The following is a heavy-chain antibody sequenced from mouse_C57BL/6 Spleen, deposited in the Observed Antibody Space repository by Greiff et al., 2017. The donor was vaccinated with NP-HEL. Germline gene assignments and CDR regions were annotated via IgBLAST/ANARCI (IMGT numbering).Heavy chain of an antibody. CDR3: ARGGDYDEYYFDY. J-gene: IGHJ2*01. D-gene: IGHD2-4*01. V-gene: IGHV5-6*01. Sequence: DVQLVESGGDLVKPGGSLKLSCAASGFTFSSYGMSWVRQTPDKRLEWVATISSGGSYTYYPDSVKGRFTISRDNAKNTLYLQMSSLKSEDTAMYYCARGGDYDEYYFDYWGQGTTLTVSS. CDR2: ISSGGSYT. CDR1: GFTFSSYG.